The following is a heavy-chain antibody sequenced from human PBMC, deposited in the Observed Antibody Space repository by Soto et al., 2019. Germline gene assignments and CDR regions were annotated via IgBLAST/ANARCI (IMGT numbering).Heavy chain of an antibody. J-gene: IGHJ4*02. D-gene: IGHD3-22*01. CDR1: GYTFTIYG. V-gene: IGHV1-18*04. Sequence: QVQLVQSGAEVKKPGASVKVSCKASGYTFTIYGISWVRQAPGQGLEWMGWISGYNGNTDYAQNLQDRVTLTTDASTSSVYMELRSLRSADTAVYYCARVDYYDSSGYYGYWGQGTLITGSS. CDR2: ISGYNGNT. CDR3: ARVDYYDSSGYYGY.